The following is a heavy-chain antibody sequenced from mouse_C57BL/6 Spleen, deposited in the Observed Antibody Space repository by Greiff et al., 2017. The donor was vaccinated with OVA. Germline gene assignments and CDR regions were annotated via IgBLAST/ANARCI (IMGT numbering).Heavy chain of an antibody. V-gene: IGHV3-6*01. D-gene: IGHD1-2*01. CDR2: ISYDGST. CDR3: TSDYGAMDY. J-gene: IGHJ4*01. Sequence: VQLKESGPGLVKPSQSLSLTCSVTGYSITSGYFWNWIRQFPGNQLEWVGYISYDGSTNYNPSLKNRISITRDTSKNQFFLELNSVTTKDTATYYCTSDYGAMDYWGQGTSVTVSS. CDR1: GYSITSGYF.